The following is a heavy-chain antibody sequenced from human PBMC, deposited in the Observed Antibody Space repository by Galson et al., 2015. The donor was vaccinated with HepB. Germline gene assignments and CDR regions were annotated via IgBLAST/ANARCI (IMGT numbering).Heavy chain of an antibody. CDR2: ISGSGGST. J-gene: IGHJ4*02. CDR1: GFTVSSNY. V-gene: IGHV3-23*01. CDR3: AKVSNYYDSSGYYNY. Sequence: SLRLSCAASGFTVSSNYMSWVRQAPGKGLEWVSAISGSGGSTYYADSVKGRFTISRDNSKNTLYLQMNSLRAEDTAVYYCAKVSNYYDSSGYYNYWGQGTLVTVSS. D-gene: IGHD3-22*01.